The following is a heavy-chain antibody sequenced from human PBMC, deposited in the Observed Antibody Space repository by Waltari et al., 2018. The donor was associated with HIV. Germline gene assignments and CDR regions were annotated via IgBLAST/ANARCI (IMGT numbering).Heavy chain of an antibody. CDR2: IGGSGTKT. CDR1: GFDFNIFA. Sequence: EVQLSDSGGGLVQPGGSLKLSCVASGFDFNIFALNWVRQAPGKGLEWVSGIGGSGTKTFYADSVKGRFTISRDSSKNTLYLQMNSLGAEDTAVYYCAKTKGYDYGFYFDSWGQGTLVSVSS. V-gene: IGHV3-23*01. D-gene: IGHD5-18*01. J-gene: IGHJ4*02. CDR3: AKTKGYDYGFYFDS.